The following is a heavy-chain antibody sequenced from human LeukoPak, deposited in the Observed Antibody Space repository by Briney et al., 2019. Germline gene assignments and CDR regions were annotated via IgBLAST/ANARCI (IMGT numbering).Heavy chain of an antibody. J-gene: IGHJ6*02. CDR3: ATHSGREYGSGSSPFGYYYYYGMDV. CDR2: IHYNGRT. Sequence: SETLSLTCTVSGGSMTGSTYYWGWIRRPPGKGLEWIGSIHYNGRTYDNPSLKSRVTISVDTSKNQFSLRLSSVTAADTAVYYCATHSGREYGSGSSPFGYYYYYGMDVWGQGTTVTVSS. CDR1: GGSMTGSTYY. V-gene: IGHV4-39*01. D-gene: IGHD3-10*01.